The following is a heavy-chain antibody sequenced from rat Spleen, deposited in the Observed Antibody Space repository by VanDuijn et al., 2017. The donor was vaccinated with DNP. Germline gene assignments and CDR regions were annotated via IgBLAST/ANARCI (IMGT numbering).Heavy chain of an antibody. CDR3: ARHGRLPFDY. Sequence: EVQLVESGGGLVQPGRSLKLSCAASGFTFSSFPMAWVRQAPKKGLEWVASISSGGGDTYYPDSVKGRFTFSSDNAKSTLDLQMDRLRSEDTATYYCARHGRLPFDYWGQGVMVTVSS. CDR1: GFTFSSFP. D-gene: IGHD1-4*01. V-gene: IGHV5-25*01. J-gene: IGHJ2*01. CDR2: ISSGGGDT.